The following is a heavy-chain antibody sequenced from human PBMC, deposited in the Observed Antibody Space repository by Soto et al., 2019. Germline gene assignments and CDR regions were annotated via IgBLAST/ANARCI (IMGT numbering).Heavy chain of an antibody. CDR2: IHYTGNT. Sequence: QVQLQESGPGLVKPSETLSLTCTVSGGSISSYYWNWIRQPPGKGLEWIGYIHYTGNTDFNASLKSRVTISLDTSKNQFSLKLTSVTAADTAMYFCARGTSGSYHSPFDSWGQGTLVTVSS. CDR3: ARGTSGSYHSPFDS. D-gene: IGHD1-26*01. V-gene: IGHV4-59*01. J-gene: IGHJ4*02. CDR1: GGSISSYY.